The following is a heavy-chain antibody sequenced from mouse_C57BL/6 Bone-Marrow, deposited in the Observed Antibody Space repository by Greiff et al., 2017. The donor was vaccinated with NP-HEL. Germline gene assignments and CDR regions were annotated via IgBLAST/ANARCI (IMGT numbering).Heavy chain of an antibody. J-gene: IGHJ1*03. CDR2: INPGSGGT. D-gene: IGHD1-1*01. CDR3: ARGYYGSRPYWYFDV. V-gene: IGHV1-54*01. Sequence: VQLVESGAELVRPGTSVKVSCKASGYAFTNYLIEWVKQRPGQGLEWIGVINPGSGGTNYNEKFKGKATLTADKSSSTAYMQLSSLTSEDSAVYFCARGYYGSRPYWYFDVWGTGTTVTVSS. CDR1: GYAFTNYL.